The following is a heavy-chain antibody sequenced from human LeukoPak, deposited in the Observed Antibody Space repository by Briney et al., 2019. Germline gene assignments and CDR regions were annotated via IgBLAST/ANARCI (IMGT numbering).Heavy chain of an antibody. CDR1: GYTFTSYG. J-gene: IGHJ4*02. Sequence: GASVKVSCKASGYTFTSYGISWVRQAPGQGLEWMRWISAYNGNTNYAQKFQGRVTMTTDTSTSTAYMELRSLRSDDTAVYYCARDCSSTNCYKIFDYWGQGTLVTVSS. V-gene: IGHV1-18*01. CDR3: ARDCSSTNCYKIFDY. D-gene: IGHD2-2*02. CDR2: ISAYNGNT.